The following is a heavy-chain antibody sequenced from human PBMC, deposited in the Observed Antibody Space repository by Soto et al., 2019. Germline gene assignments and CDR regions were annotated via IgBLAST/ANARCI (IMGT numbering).Heavy chain of an antibody. CDR1: GFSLGTSGRR. CDR3: ARGSYCSSTSCHDWFDP. J-gene: IGHJ5*02. D-gene: IGHD2-2*01. Sequence: CGPTLVNPTHTLTLPCTFSGFSLGTSGRRGSFIRQPPGKALEWLARIDWDYDKFYNTSLKTRLTISKDTSKNQVVLTMTNMDPVDTATYYCARGSYCSSTSCHDWFDPWGQGTLVTVSS. V-gene: IGHV2-70*04. CDR2: IDWDYDK.